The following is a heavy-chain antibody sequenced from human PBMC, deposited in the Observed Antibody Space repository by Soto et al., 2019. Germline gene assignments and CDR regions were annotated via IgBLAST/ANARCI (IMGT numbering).Heavy chain of an antibody. V-gene: IGHV3-53*02. CDR2: VHSDFKT. D-gene: IGHD3-22*01. CDR1: GFSFGFYH. CDR3: VRVDPTESAWLPGDY. J-gene: IGHJ4*02. Sequence: EVQLVENGGGLMRPGGSLRLSCAGSGFSFGFYHLSWVRQAPEKGLEWVSAVHSDFKTYYSDSVKGRFTISRDNSKNTLYLQMNSLTADDTAVYFCVRVDPTESAWLPGDYWGQGTLVTVAS.